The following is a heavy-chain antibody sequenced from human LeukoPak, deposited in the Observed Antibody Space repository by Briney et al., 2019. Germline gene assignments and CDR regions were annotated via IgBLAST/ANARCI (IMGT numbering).Heavy chain of an antibody. J-gene: IGHJ3*02. D-gene: IGHD3-22*01. V-gene: IGHV4-39*01. CDR3: ARHVRDYYDSSGYWGDDAFDI. Sequence: SETLSLTCTVSGGPISSSSYYWGWIRQPPGKGLEWIGSIYYSGSTYYNPSLKSRVTISVDTSKNQFSLKPSSVTAADTAVYYCARHVRDYYDSSGYWGDDAFDIWGQGTMVTVPS. CDR1: GGPISSSSYY. CDR2: IYYSGST.